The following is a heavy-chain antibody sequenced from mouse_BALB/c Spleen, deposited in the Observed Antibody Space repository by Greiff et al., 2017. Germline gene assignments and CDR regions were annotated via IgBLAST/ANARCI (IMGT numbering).Heavy chain of an antibody. D-gene: IGHD1-2*01. V-gene: IGHV1-82*01. CDR1: GYAFSSSW. Sequence: QVQLQQSGPELVKPGASMKISCKASGYAFSSSWMNWVKQRPGQGLEWIGRIYPGDGDTNYNGKFKGKATLTADKSSSTAYMQLSSLTSVDSAVYFCARSAGSYYYAMDYWGQGTSVTVSS. CDR3: ARSAGSYYYAMDY. CDR2: IYPGDGDT. J-gene: IGHJ4*01.